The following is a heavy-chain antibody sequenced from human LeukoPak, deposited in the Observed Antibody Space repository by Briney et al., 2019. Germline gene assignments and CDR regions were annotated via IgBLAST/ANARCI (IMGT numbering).Heavy chain of an antibody. J-gene: IGHJ1*01. CDR1: GFTFSSYW. D-gene: IGHD2-8*01. CDR3: YCANAEH. V-gene: IGHV3-74*03. Sequence: GGSLTLSCAPSGFTFSSYWMHWVRQAPGKGLVGVSGTNTDGRKTMYADPVKGRFTIARDNAKNTLYLQMNSRRAEDAAVYYCYCANAEHWGQGTMVTVSS. CDR2: TNTDGRKT.